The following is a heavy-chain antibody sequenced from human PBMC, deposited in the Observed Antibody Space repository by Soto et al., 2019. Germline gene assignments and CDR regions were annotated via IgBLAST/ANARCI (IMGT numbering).Heavy chain of an antibody. CDR2: IYHSGST. J-gene: IGHJ5*01. CDR1: GGSVSSDGYS. V-gene: IGHV4-30-2*01. D-gene: IGHD3-10*01. CDR3: AKDHGTYGPNWIDS. Sequence: PSETLSLTCAVSGGSVSSDGYSWSWIRQPPGKGLEWIGYIYHSGSTFYNPSLKSRVTISVDGSKNQFSLKLNSVTAADTAVYYCAKDHGTYGPNWIDSWGQGTLVTVSS.